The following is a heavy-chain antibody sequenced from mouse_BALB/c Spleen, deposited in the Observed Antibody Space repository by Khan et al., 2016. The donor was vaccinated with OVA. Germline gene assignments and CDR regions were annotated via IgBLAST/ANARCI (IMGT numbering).Heavy chain of an antibody. CDR3: TRGGYGSPFAY. CDR2: IDPSKSET. CDR1: GYTFTSFW. Sequence: QVQLKQSGPELVRPGASVKMSCKALGYTFTSFWINWVKQRPGQGLEWIGMIDPSKSETRLTQKFKDKATLNVDKSSNTAYMQLSRLTSDDSAVYYCTRGGYGSPFAYWGQGTLVTVSA. V-gene: IGHV1S127*01. J-gene: IGHJ3*01. D-gene: IGHD1-1*01.